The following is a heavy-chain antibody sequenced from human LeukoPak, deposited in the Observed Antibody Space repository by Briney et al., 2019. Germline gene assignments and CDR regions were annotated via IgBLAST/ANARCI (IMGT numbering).Heavy chain of an antibody. CDR2: IKQDGSEK. D-gene: IGHD3-9*01. CDR1: GFTFSSYW. CDR3: ARDREVPYYDILTGYSDY. Sequence: GGSLRLSCAASGFTFSSYWMSWVRQAPGKGLEWVANIKQDGSEKYYVDSVKGRFTISRDNAKNSLYLQMNSLRAEDTAVYYCARDREVPYYDILTGYSDYWGQGTLVTVSS. V-gene: IGHV3-7*01. J-gene: IGHJ4*02.